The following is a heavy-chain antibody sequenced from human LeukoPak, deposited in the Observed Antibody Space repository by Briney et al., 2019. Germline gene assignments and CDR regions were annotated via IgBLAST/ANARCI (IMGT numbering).Heavy chain of an antibody. CDR1: GGTFSSYA. Sequence: SVKVSCKASGGTFSSYAISWVRQAPGQGLEWMGRIIPIFGTANYAQKFQGRVTITTDESTSTAYMELSSLRSEDTAVYYCASYCSSTSCYSRGGIDYYMDVWGKGTTVTVSS. J-gene: IGHJ6*03. D-gene: IGHD2-2*01. V-gene: IGHV1-69*05. CDR3: ASYCSSTSCYSRGGIDYYMDV. CDR2: IIPIFGTA.